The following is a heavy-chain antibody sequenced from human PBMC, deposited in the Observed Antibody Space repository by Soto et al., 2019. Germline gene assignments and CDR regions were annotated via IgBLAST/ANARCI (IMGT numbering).Heavy chain of an antibody. CDR2: ISWSTSSI. J-gene: IGHJ4*02. Sequence: AGGSLRLSCVASGFTFDDYAMHWVRQIPGKGLQWVSGISWSTSSIGYGASLRGRFLISRDNANNSLYLQMNDLRPEDTALYYCGKASSSNSWSPIDYWGQGTMVTVSS. CDR3: GKASSSNSWSPIDY. CDR1: GFTFDDYA. D-gene: IGHD3-3*01. V-gene: IGHV3-9*01.